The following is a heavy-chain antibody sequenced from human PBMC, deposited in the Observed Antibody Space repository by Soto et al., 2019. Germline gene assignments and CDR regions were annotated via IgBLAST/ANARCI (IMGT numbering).Heavy chain of an antibody. J-gene: IGHJ3*02. CDR3: AKDPPRDYIWGSYPLSGEAFDI. CDR1: GFTFSSYA. D-gene: IGHD3-16*02. CDR2: ISGSGGST. V-gene: IGHV3-23*01. Sequence: GGSLRLSCAASGFTFSSYAMSWVRQAPGKGLEWVSAISGSGGSTYYADSVKGRFTISRDNSKNTLYLQMNSLRAEDTAVYYCAKDPPRDYIWGSYPLSGEAFDIWGQGTMVTVSS.